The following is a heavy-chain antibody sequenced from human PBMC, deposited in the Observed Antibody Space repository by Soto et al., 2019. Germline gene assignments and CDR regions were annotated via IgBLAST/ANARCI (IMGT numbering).Heavy chain of an antibody. V-gene: IGHV3-30*03. D-gene: IGHD1-26*01. Sequence: GGSLRLSCAASGFTFSSYGMHWVRQAPGKGLEWVAVISYDGSNKYYADSVKGRFTISRDNSKNTLYLQMNSLRAEDTAVYYCSTVGFDYWGRGTLVTVSS. CDR2: ISYDGSNK. J-gene: IGHJ4*02. CDR1: GFTFSSYG. CDR3: STVGFDY.